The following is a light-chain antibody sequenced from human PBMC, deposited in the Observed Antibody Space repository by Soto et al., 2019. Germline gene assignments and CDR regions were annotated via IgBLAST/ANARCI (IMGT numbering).Light chain of an antibody. J-gene: IGLJ1*01. CDR3: QSYDNSLTDYYV. CDR1: SYNIASYS. CDR2: DNT. Sequence: QSVLTQPPSVSGTPGQRVTISCTGSSYNIASYSVHWYQQLPGGAPKLLIFDNTNRPSGVPDRFSGSKSGTSASLAITGLQAEDEADYYCQSYDNSLTDYYVFGTGTKLTVL. V-gene: IGLV1-40*01.